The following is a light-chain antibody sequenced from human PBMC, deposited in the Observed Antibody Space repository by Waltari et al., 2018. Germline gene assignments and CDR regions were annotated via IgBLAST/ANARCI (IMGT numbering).Light chain of an antibody. V-gene: IGLV2-23*01. J-gene: IGLJ2*01. Sequence: QSALPQPASVSGSPGQSITISCTGSSSDAGSCQFVSWYQQHPVKAPQLMIYGGSQRPSGVSNRPSGSKSGNTASLTISGLRAEDEADYYCCSYAGSSPHVIFGGGTKLTVL. CDR2: GGS. CDR3: CSYAGSSPHVI. CDR1: SSDAGSCQF.